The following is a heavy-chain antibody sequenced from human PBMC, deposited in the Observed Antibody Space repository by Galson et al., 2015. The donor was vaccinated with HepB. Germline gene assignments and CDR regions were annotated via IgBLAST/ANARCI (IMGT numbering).Heavy chain of an antibody. V-gene: IGHV3-30*04. CDR2: ISYDGNNK. CDR1: GFTFTSYS. D-gene: IGHD2-2*02. CDR3: ARAPPNLNTVYYYYFYAMDV. J-gene: IGHJ6*02. Sequence: SLRLSCAASGFTFTSYSMDWVRQAPGKGLEWVAVISYDGNNKYYADSVRGRFTISRDNSKNTLYLQMDSLIAEDTAVYYCARAPPNLNTVYYYYFYAMDVWGQGTTVTVSS.